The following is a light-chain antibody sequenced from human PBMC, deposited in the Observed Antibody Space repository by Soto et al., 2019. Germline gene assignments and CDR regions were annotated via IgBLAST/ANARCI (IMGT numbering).Light chain of an antibody. CDR1: QSISSW. V-gene: IGKV1-5*03. J-gene: IGKJ4*01. CDR3: QQYNSYPLT. Sequence: DIQMTQSPSTLSASVGDRVTITCRASQSISSWLAWYQQKPGKAPKLLIYKASSLESGVPSRFSGSGSGTEFTLTISSLQPDDFETYYRQQYNSYPLTFGGGTKVDIK. CDR2: KAS.